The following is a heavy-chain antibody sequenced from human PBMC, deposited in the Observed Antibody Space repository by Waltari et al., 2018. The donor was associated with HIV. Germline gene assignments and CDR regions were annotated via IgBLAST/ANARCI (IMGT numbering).Heavy chain of an antibody. CDR1: GNPFTGYY. Sequence: QVQLVQSGAEVKKPGASVKIYCKASGNPFTGYYLPWVRQAPGQGLEWMGWINPDNGGTKYAQKFQGRVTMTRDTSISTAYMELSRLRSDDTAVYYCARDICNGGSCYSYYFDYWGQGTLVTVSS. CDR3: ARDICNGGSCYSYYFDY. CDR2: INPDNGGT. V-gene: IGHV1-2*02. D-gene: IGHD2-15*01. J-gene: IGHJ4*02.